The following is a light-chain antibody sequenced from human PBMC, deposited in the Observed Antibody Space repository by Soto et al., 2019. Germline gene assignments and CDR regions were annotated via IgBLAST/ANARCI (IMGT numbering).Light chain of an antibody. V-gene: IGKV3-20*01. J-gene: IGKJ1*01. CDR1: QSVNSNS. Sequence: EIVVTQSAGTLSLSPGERATLSCRASQSVNSNSLAWYQQRPGQAPRLLIYGASSRATGIPDRFSGSGSGTEFTLTISRLEPADFAVYYCQQYETSPRAFGQGTKVEIK. CDR2: GAS. CDR3: QQYETSPRA.